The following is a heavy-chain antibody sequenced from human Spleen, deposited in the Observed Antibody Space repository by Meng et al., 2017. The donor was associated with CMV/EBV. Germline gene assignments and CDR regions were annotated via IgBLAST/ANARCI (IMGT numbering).Heavy chain of an antibody. D-gene: IGHD3-9*01. Sequence: GGSLRLSCAASAFAFNTYPMHWVRQAPGKGLEWVSVIYSGGSTYYADSVKGRFTISRDNSKNTLYLQMNSLRAEDTAVYYCARDGGYDILTGYYRDYWGQGTLVTVSS. V-gene: IGHV3-53*01. CDR1: AFAFNTYP. CDR3: ARDGGYDILTGYYRDY. J-gene: IGHJ4*02. CDR2: IYSGGST.